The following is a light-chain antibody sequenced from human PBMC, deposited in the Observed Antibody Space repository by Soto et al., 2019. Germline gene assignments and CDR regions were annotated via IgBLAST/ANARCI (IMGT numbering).Light chain of an antibody. V-gene: IGKV3-11*01. CDR1: QSVSSY. CDR2: GAS. J-gene: IGKJ2*01. CDR3: QHRGRWPRT. Sequence: EIVLTQSPATLSLSPGERATLSCMASQSVSSYLAWYQQKHGQAPRLLIYGASNRATGIPARFSGSGSGTDFTLTISSLEPEDFAVYYCQHRGRWPRTFGQGTKLESK.